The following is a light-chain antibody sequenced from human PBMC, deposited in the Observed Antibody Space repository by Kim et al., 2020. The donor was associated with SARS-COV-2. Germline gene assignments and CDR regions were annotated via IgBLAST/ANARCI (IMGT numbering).Light chain of an antibody. CDR1: NSDVGGYNY. CDR2: DVN. Sequence: GQSVTISCTGTNSDVGGYNYVSCYQHRPGKAPKLMIYDVNKRPSGVPDRFSGSKSGNTASLAISGLQAEDEADYYCCSYAGSYILVFGGGTQLTVL. J-gene: IGLJ3*02. CDR3: CSYAGSYILV. V-gene: IGLV2-11*01.